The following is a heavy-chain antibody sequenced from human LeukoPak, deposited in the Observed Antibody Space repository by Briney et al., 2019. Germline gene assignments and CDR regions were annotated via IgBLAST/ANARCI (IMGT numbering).Heavy chain of an antibody. CDR1: GGSISSGGCY. Sequence: SETLSLTCTVSGGSISSGGCYWSWIRQPPGKGLEWIGYIYHSGSTYYNPSLKSRVTISVDTSKNQFSLKLSSVTAADTAVYYCARVGRATRAVQLWRLGYFDYWGQGTLVTVSS. J-gene: IGHJ4*02. D-gene: IGHD5-18*01. V-gene: IGHV4-30-2*01. CDR3: ARVGRATRAVQLWRLGYFDY. CDR2: IYHSGST.